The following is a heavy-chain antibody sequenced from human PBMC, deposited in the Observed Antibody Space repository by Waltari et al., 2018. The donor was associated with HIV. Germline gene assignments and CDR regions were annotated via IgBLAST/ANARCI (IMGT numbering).Heavy chain of an antibody. CDR2: ISPNSGGT. V-gene: IGHV1-2*06. D-gene: IGHD3-22*01. Sequence: QVQLVQSGAEVKKPGASVKVSCKASGYTFTGNQLHWVRQAPRQGPEWMGRISPNSGGTNYAQKFQGRVTMTRDTSISTAYMELSRLRSDDTAVYYCARGPYHYDSSDLGRGALDIWGQGTMVTVSS. CDR1: GYTFTGNQ. J-gene: IGHJ3*02. CDR3: ARGPYHYDSSDLGRGALDI.